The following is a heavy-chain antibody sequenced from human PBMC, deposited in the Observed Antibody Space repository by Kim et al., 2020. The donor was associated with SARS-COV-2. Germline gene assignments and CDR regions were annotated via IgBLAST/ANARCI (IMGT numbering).Heavy chain of an antibody. CDR3: ASVRFLEWLLNPVRAFDI. J-gene: IGHJ3*02. Sequence: SETLSLTCTVSGGSISSSSYYWGWIRQPPGKGLEWIGSIYYSGSTYYNPSLKSRVTISVDTSKNQFSLKLSSVTAADTAVYYCASVRFLEWLLNPVRAFDIWGQGTMVTVSS. D-gene: IGHD3-3*01. CDR2: IYYSGST. V-gene: IGHV4-39*01. CDR1: GGSISSSSYY.